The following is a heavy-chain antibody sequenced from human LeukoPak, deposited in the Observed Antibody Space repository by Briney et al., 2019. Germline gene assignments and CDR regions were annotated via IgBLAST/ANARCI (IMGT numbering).Heavy chain of an antibody. CDR2: IHPNSGGT. J-gene: IGHJ4*02. CDR3: ARVPEKYSSGYCGY. D-gene: IGHD6-19*01. Sequence: GASVKVSCKASGYTFTGYYMHWVRQAPGQGLEWMGWIHPNSGGTNYAQKFQRRVTMTRDTSISTAYMELSKLRSDDTAVYYCARVPEKYSSGYCGYCGQGTLVTDSS. CDR1: GYTFTGYY. V-gene: IGHV1-2*02.